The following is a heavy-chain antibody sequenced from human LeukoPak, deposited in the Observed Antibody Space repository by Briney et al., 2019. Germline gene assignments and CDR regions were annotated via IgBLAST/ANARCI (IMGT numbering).Heavy chain of an antibody. D-gene: IGHD6-6*01. CDR1: GGSFSGYY. CDR2: INHSGST. V-gene: IGHV4-34*01. CDR3: ARRGLLASEYRSSSGVDY. J-gene: IGHJ4*02. Sequence: SSETLSLTCAVYGGSFSGYYWSWIRQPPGKGLEWVGEINHSGSTNYNPSLKRQVTISVDTSKNQFSLKLSSVTAADTAVYYCARRGLLASEYRSSSGVDYWGQGTLVTVSS.